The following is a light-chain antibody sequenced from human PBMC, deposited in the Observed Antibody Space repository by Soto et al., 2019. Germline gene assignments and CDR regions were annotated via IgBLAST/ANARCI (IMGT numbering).Light chain of an antibody. J-gene: IGKJ2*01. V-gene: IGKV1-5*03. CDR1: QSIVTW. Sequence: DIQMTQSPSSLSASVGDRVTITCRASQSIVTWLAWYRQKPGKAPKLLIYEASSLESGVPSRFRGTGSGTEFTLTISSLQPDDSATYYCQQFNSSPYTFGQGTKVEIK. CDR3: QQFNSSPYT. CDR2: EAS.